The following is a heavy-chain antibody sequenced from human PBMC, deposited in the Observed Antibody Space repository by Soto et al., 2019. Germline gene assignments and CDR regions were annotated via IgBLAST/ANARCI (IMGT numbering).Heavy chain of an antibody. CDR1: GFRFNIYS. CDR2: MTSDTKTI. D-gene: IGHD6-19*01. V-gene: IGHV3-48*02. J-gene: IGHJ4*02. Sequence: EVQLVESGGGLVQPGGSLRLSCAASGFRFNIYSMNWIRQAPGKGLEWSAYMTSDTKTIKYGDSVKGRFTISRDNDNNVVDLQMNSLRDEDTAVYYCARSVEGHFDYWGQGTVVTVSA. CDR3: ARSVEGHFDY.